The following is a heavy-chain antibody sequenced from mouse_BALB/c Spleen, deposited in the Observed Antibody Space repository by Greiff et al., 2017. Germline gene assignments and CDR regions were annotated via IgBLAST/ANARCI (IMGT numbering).Heavy chain of an antibody. Sequence: EVKLVESGGGLVQPGGSRKLSCAASGFTFSSFGMHWVRQAPEKGLEWVAYISSGSSTIYYADTVKGRFTISRDNPKNTLFLQMTSLRSEDTAMYYCARDSVYYFDYWGQGTTLTVSS. J-gene: IGHJ2*01. CDR2: ISSGSSTI. CDR3: ARDSVYYFDY. CDR1: GFTFSSFG. V-gene: IGHV5-17*02.